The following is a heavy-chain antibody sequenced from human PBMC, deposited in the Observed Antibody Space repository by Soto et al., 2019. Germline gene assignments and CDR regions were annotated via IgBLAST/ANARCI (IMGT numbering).Heavy chain of an antibody. CDR3: ALVVPAASTYYYLDV. Sequence: ASVKVSCKASGGTFSSYTISWVRQAPGQGLEWMGRIIPILGIANYAQKFQGRVTITADKSTSTAYMELSSLRSEDTAVYYCALVVPAASTYYYLDVCGKGTSVTVYS. V-gene: IGHV1-69*02. CDR1: GGTFSSYT. J-gene: IGHJ6*03. D-gene: IGHD2-2*01. CDR2: IIPILGIA.